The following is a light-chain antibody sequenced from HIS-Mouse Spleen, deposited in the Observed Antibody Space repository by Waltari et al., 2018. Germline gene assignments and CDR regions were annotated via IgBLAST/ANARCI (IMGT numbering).Light chain of an antibody. CDR3: QQYDNLLLT. Sequence: DIQMTQSPSSLSASVGDRVTITCQASQDISNYLNWYQQKPGKAPKLLIYDASNLETGVPSRFSGSGSVRDFTFTISSLQPEDIATYYCQQYDNLLLTFGGGTKVEIK. J-gene: IGKJ4*01. CDR1: QDISNY. V-gene: IGKV1-33*01. CDR2: DAS.